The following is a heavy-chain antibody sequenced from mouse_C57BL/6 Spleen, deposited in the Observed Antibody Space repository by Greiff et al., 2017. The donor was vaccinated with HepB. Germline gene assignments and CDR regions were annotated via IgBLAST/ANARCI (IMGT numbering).Heavy chain of an antibody. CDR1: GYTFTSYW. J-gene: IGHJ3*01. D-gene: IGHD2-5*01. Sequence: QVQLQQPGAELVKPGASVKLSCKASGYTFTSYWMHWVKQRPGRGLERIGRMDPNSGGTKYNEKLTSKATLTVDKPSSTAYLQLSSLTSENSAVYSWSRSYYSNYLAWFAYWGQGTLVTVSA. CDR3: SRSYYSNYLAWFAY. CDR2: MDPNSGGT. V-gene: IGHV1-72*01.